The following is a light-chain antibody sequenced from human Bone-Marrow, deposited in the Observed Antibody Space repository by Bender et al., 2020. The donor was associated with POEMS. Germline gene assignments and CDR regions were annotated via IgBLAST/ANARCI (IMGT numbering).Light chain of an antibody. CDR3: CSYVGTSNWV. CDR2: ENS. Sequence: QSALTQPASVSGSPGQSITISCIGTSTDVGIFNTVSWYQRHPGKGPKLMIYENSARASGVSNRFSGSKSGNTASLTISGLQAEDEADYFCCSYVGTSNWVFGGGTTLTVL. J-gene: IGLJ3*02. V-gene: IGLV2-23*01. CDR1: STDVGIFNT.